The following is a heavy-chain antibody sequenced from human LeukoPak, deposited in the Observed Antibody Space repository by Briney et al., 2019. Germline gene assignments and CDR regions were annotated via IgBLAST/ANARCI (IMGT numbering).Heavy chain of an antibody. CDR1: GFTLSSYW. Sequence: PGGSLRLSCAASGFTLSSYWMHCVRQAPGEGLVWVSLIDPDGSTTNYAASVKGRFTTSRDNAKNTLYLQLTSLRAEAAALCYCTRVQAGRAGLMDVWGRGTTVTVSS. CDR3: TRVQAGRAGLMDV. V-gene: IGHV3-74*01. J-gene: IGHJ6*02. CDR2: IDPDGSTT. D-gene: IGHD6-13*01.